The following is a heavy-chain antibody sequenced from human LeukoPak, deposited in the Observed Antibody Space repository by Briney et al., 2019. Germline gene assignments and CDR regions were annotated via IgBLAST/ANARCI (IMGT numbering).Heavy chain of an antibody. J-gene: IGHJ4*02. V-gene: IGHV3-48*03. CDR2: ISSSGSTI. Sequence: PGGSLRLSCAASGFTFSSHEMNWVRQAPGKGLEWVSYISSSGSTIYYADSVKGRFTISRDNAKNSLYLQMNSLRAEDTAVYYCARDPQHYDILTGYYPPYFDYWGQGTLVTVSS. D-gene: IGHD3-9*01. CDR3: ARDPQHYDILTGYYPPYFDY. CDR1: GFTFSSHE.